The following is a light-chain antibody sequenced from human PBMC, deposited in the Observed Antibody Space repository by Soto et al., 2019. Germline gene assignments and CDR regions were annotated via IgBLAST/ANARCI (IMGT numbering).Light chain of an antibody. CDR2: GAS. J-gene: IGKJ1*01. V-gene: IGKV3-20*01. CDR1: QSVSKNY. Sequence: EIVLTQSPGTLSLSPGDRATLSCRASQSVSKNYLAWYQQKPGQAPRLLIYGASRRATGIPDRFSGSGSGTDFTLTISRLDPEDFAVYFCHQYGSSLPRTFGQGTKVEIK. CDR3: HQYGSSLPRT.